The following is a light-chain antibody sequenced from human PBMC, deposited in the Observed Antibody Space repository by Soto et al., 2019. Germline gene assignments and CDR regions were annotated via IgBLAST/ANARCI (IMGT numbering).Light chain of an antibody. Sequence: SVLTQPPSASGSPGQSVTISCTGTSSDVGGYDFVSWYQQHPGKAPKLMIHEVSKRPSGVPDRFSGSKSGNTASLTVSGLQAEDEADYYCSSYAGSNNYVFGSGTKHTVL. J-gene: IGLJ1*01. CDR2: EVS. V-gene: IGLV2-8*01. CDR1: SSDVGGYDF. CDR3: SSYAGSNNYV.